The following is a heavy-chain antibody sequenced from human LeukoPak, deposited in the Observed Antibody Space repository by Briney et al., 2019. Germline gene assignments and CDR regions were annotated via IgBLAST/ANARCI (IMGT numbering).Heavy chain of an antibody. CDR3: ARTPPWDYYYGMDV. J-gene: IGHJ6*02. Sequence: SETLSLTCAVYGGSFSGYYWSWIRHPPGKGLEWIGEINHSGSTNYNPSLKSRVTISVDTSKNQFSLKLSSVTAADTAVYYCARTPPWDYYYGMDVWGQGTTVTVSS. CDR1: GGSFSGYY. V-gene: IGHV4-34*01. CDR2: INHSGST.